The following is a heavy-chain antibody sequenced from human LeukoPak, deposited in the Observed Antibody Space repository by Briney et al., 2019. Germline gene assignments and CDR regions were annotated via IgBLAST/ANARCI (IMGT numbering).Heavy chain of an antibody. CDR1: GGSISSGGYY. Sequence: KPSNTLSLTCTVSGGSISSGGYYWSWIRQHPGKGLEWIGYIYYSGTTNYNPSLKSRVTISVDTSKNQFSLKLSSVTAADTAVYYCARSGAGGNRWYFDLWGRGTLVTVSS. CDR3: ARSGAGGNRWYFDL. J-gene: IGHJ2*01. V-gene: IGHV4-31*03. D-gene: IGHD4-23*01. CDR2: IYYSGTT.